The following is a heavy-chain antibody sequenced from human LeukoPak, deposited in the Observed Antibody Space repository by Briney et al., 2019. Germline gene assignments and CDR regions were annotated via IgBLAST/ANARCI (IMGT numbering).Heavy chain of an antibody. CDR1: GGSITSYY. Sequence: SETLSLTCTVSGGSITSYYWTWIRQPPGKGLEWIGFIYGDGSTKNNPTLKSRVTMSVDTSKNQFSLKLSSVTAADTAVYYCARGYDFAWFDPWGQGTLVTVSS. V-gene: IGHV4-59*12. J-gene: IGHJ5*02. D-gene: IGHD3/OR15-3a*01. CDR3: ARGYDFAWFDP. CDR2: IYGDGST.